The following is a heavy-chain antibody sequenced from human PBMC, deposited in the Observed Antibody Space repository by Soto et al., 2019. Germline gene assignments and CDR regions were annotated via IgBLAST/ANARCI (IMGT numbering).Heavy chain of an antibody. CDR3: ARHPYYYDSSGRTGYFDY. CDR1: GYSFTSYW. D-gene: IGHD3-22*01. J-gene: IGHJ4*02. CDR2: IYPGDSDT. Sequence: GESLKISCKGSGYSFTSYWIGWVRQMPGKGLEWMGIIYPGDSDTRYSPSFQGQVTISADKSISTAYLQWSSLKASDTAMYYCARHPYYYDSSGRTGYFDYWGQGTLVTVSS. V-gene: IGHV5-51*01.